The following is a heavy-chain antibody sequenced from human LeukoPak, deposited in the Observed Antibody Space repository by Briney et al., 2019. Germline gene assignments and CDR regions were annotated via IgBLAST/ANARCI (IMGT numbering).Heavy chain of an antibody. J-gene: IGHJ3*02. CDR3: ARGDCSSTSCIDAFDI. CDR1: GGTFSSYA. V-gene: IGHV1-69*05. CDR2: IIPIFGTA. Sequence: PVASVKVSCKASGGTFSSYAISWVRQAPGQGLEWMGGIIPIFGTANYAQKFQGRVTITTDESTSTAYMELSSLRSEDTAVYYCARGDCSSTSCIDAFDIWGQGTMVTVSS. D-gene: IGHD2-2*01.